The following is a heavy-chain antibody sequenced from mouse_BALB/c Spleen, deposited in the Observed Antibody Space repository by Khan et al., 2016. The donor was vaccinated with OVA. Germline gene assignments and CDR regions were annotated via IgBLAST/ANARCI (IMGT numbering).Heavy chain of an antibody. CDR1: GYTFTNYN. D-gene: IGHD1-1*01. J-gene: IGHJ3*01. CDR2: INPYNDGT. Sequence: VQLKESGPELVKPGASVKMSCKASGYTFTNYNMHWVKQNPGKGLEWIGYINPYNDGTNYNENFKGKATLTHDKSSSTAFMELSGLTSEDSSVYYCARDSGSRFWFAYWGQGTLVTVSA. CDR3: ARDSGSRFWFAY. V-gene: IGHV1S136*01.